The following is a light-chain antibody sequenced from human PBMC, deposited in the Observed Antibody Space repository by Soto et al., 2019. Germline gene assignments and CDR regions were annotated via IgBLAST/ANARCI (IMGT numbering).Light chain of an antibody. J-gene: IGLJ1*01. CDR1: SSDVGGYNY. V-gene: IGLV2-14*01. CDR3: TSYTSSSTLYV. Sequence: VLTQPASVSGSPGQSITISCTGTSSDVGGYNYVSWYQQHPGKAPKLMIYDVRNRASGASNRFSGSKSGNTASLTISGLQAEDEADYYCTSYTSSSTLYVFGTGTKVTVL. CDR2: DVR.